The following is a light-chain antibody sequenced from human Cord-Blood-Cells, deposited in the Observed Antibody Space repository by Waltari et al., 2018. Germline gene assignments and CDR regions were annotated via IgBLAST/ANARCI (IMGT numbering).Light chain of an antibody. CDR1: SSNHGSTT. CDR2: SNN. J-gene: IGLJ1*01. V-gene: IGLV1-44*01. CDR3: AAWDDSLNGYV. Sequence: QSVHPPPPSASWTPGPRATIPCSGSSSNHGSTTVNCYQQLPGTAPKLLSYSNNQRPSGVPDRFSGSKSGTSASLAISGLQSEDEADYYCAAWDDSLNGYVFGTGTKVTVL.